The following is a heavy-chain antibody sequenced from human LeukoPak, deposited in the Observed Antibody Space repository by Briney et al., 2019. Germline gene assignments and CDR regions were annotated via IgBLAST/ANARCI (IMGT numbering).Heavy chain of an antibody. J-gene: IGHJ4*02. Sequence: PSETLSLTCAVYGGSFSGYYWSWIRQPPGRGLEWIGEINHSGSTNYNPSLKSRVAISVDTSKNQFSLKLSPVTAADTAVYYCAGEKSSWYYFTLWGQGTLVTVSS. CDR1: GGSFSGYY. CDR2: INHSGST. V-gene: IGHV4-34*01. D-gene: IGHD6-13*01. CDR3: AGEKSSWYYFTL.